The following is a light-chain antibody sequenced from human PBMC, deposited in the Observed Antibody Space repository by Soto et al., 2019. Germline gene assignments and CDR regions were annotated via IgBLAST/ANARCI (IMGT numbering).Light chain of an antibody. CDR2: EVT. CDR3: SSYAGSNNLV. J-gene: IGLJ3*02. Sequence: QSSLTQPPSASGSPGQSVTISCTGASSDVGGYNYVSWCQQHPGKAPKLMIYEVTKRPSGVPDRVSGSKSGNTASLTVSGLQAEDEADYYCSSYAGSNNLVFGGGTKVTVL. CDR1: SSDVGGYNY. V-gene: IGLV2-8*01.